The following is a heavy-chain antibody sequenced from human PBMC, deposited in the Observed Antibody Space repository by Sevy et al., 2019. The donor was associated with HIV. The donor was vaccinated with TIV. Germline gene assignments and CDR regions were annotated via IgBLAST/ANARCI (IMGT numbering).Heavy chain of an antibody. CDR1: GYSISSGYY. D-gene: IGHD2-2*01. Sequence: SETLSLTCAVSGYSISSGYYWGWIRQPPGKGLEWIGSIYHSGSTYYNPSLKSRVTISVDTSKNQFSLKLSSVTAAETAVYYCARAIRNYCSSTSCERGPFDYWGQGTLVTVSS. CDR2: IYHSGST. CDR3: ARAIRNYCSSTSCERGPFDY. V-gene: IGHV4-38-2*01. J-gene: IGHJ4*02.